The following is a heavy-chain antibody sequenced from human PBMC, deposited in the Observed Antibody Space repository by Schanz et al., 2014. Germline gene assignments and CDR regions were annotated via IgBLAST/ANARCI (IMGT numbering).Heavy chain of an antibody. CDR2: ISGTGGDDT. D-gene: IGHD3-22*01. Sequence: EVQLLESGGGLVQPGGSLRLSCAASGFTFGDYAMSWVRQAPGKGLLWVSSISGTGGDDTYYADSVKGRFTISRDNSKNTLFLQMNSLRVEDSAIYYCAKDISDTSGKDDYWGQGTLVTVSS. J-gene: IGHJ4*02. CDR3: AKDISDTSGKDDY. CDR1: GFTFGDYA. V-gene: IGHV3-23*01.